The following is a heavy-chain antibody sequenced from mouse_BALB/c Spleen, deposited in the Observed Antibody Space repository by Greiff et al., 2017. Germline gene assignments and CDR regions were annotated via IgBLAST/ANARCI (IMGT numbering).Heavy chain of an antibody. Sequence: QVQLQQSGAELAKPGASVKMSCKASGYTFTSYWMHWVKQRPGQGLEWIGYINPSTGYTEYNQKFKDKATLTADKSSSTAYMQLSSLTSEDSAVYYCAREESPYAMDYWGQGTSVTVSS. V-gene: IGHV1-7*01. CDR3: AREESPYAMDY. CDR2: INPSTGYT. J-gene: IGHJ4*01. CDR1: GYTFTSYW.